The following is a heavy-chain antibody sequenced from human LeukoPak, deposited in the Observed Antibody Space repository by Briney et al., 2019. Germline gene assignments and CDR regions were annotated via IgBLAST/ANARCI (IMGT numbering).Heavy chain of an antibody. CDR2: INHSGST. V-gene: IGHV4-34*01. CDR1: GGSFSGYY. Sequence: SETLSLTCAVYGGSFSGYYWSWIRQPPGKGLEWIGEINHSGSTNHNPSLKSRVTISVDTSKNQFSLKLSSVTAADTAVYYCARVKRITMVRGVINGMDVWGQGTTVTVSS. J-gene: IGHJ6*02. CDR3: ARVKRITMVRGVINGMDV. D-gene: IGHD3-10*01.